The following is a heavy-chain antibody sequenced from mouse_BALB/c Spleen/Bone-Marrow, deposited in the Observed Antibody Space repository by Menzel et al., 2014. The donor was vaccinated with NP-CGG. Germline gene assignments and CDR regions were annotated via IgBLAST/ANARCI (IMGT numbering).Heavy chain of an antibody. CDR3: ATDSSGYLDH. Sequence: VQLQQSGAELVKPGASVKLSCTASGFNIKDTYMHWVKQRPEQGLEWIGRIDPANGNTKYDPKFQGKATITADTSSNTAYLQLSSLTSEDTAVYYCATDSSGYLDHPGKATTVAVPS. J-gene: IGHJ2*01. D-gene: IGHD3-2*01. CDR1: GFNIKDTY. V-gene: IGHV14-3*02. CDR2: IDPANGNT.